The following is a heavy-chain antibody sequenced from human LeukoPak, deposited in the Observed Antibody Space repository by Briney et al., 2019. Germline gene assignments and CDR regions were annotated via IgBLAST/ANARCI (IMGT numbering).Heavy chain of an antibody. J-gene: IGHJ6*02. V-gene: IGHV3-23*01. CDR3: ARSYGSGSSYYYYYGMDV. Sequence: PGGSLRLSCAASGFTFSSYAMSWVRQAPGKGLEWVSAISGSGGSTYYADSVKGRFTISRDNSKNTLYLQMNSLRAEDTAVYYCARSYGSGSSYYYYYGMDVWGQGTTVTVSS. CDR2: ISGSGGST. D-gene: IGHD3-10*01. CDR1: GFTFSSYA.